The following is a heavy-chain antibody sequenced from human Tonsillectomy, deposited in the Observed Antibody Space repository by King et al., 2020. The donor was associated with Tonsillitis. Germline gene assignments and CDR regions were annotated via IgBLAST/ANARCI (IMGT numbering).Heavy chain of an antibody. D-gene: IGHD2-15*01. V-gene: IGHV4-61*02. CDR3: ARASGGCSGGSCYSGWYFDL. Sequence: QLQLQESGPGLVKPSQTLSLSCTVSGGSTSTGSYYWSWIRQPAGKGLEWIGRIYTSGGTNYNPSLKSRVSISLDTSKNHFSLKLSSVTAADTAVYFCARASGGCSGGSCYSGWYFDLWGRGTLVTVSS. CDR1: GGSTSTGSYY. J-gene: IGHJ2*01. CDR2: IYTSGGT.